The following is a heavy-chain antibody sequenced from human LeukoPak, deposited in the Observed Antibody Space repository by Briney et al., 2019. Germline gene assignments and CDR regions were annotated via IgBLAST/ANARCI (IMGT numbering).Heavy chain of an antibody. CDR1: GGSISSSSYY. Sequence: SETLSLTCTVSGGSISSSSYYWGWIRQPPGKGLEWIGSIYYSGSTYYNPSLKSRVTISVDTSKNQFSLRLYSVTAADTAVFYCASLRVPGYFVYWGQGTPVTVSS. CDR2: IYYSGST. J-gene: IGHJ4*02. CDR3: ASLRVPGYFVY. V-gene: IGHV4-39*07. D-gene: IGHD3-16*01.